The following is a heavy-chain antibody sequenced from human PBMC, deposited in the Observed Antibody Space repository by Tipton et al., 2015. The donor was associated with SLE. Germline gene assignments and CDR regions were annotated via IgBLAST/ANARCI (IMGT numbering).Heavy chain of an antibody. CDR2: MNPNSGNT. Sequence: QSGAEVKKPGASVKVSCKASGYTFTGYYMHWVRQATGQGLEWMGWMNPNSGNTGYAQKFQGRVTMTRNTSISTAYMELSSLRSEDTAVYYCARGRLLWFRELLYYFDYWGQGTLVTVSS. D-gene: IGHD3-10*01. V-gene: IGHV1-8*02. J-gene: IGHJ4*02. CDR3: ARGRLLWFRELLYYFDY. CDR1: GYTFTGYY.